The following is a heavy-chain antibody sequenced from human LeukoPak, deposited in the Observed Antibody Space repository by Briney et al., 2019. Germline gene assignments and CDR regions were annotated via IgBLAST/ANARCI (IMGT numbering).Heavy chain of an antibody. CDR2: ISYDGSNK. Sequence: GGSLRLSCAATGFTFSSYGMHWVRQAPGKGLEWVAVISYDGSNKYYADSVKGRFTISRDNSKNTLYLQMNSLRAEDTAVYYCARDRRPTYYYGSGSNYFDYWGQGTLVTVSS. J-gene: IGHJ4*02. V-gene: IGHV3-30*03. CDR1: GFTFSSYG. D-gene: IGHD3-10*01. CDR3: ARDRRPTYYYGSGSNYFDY.